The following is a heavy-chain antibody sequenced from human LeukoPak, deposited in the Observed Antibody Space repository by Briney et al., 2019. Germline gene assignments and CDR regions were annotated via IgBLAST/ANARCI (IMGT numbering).Heavy chain of an antibody. Sequence: GGSLRLSCAASGFTFSSYAMSWVRQAPGKGLEWVSAISGSGGSTYYADSVKGRFTISRDNSKNTLYLQMNSLRAEDTAVYYCASQIRGYYYMDVWGKGTTVTVSS. CDR1: GFTFSSYA. CDR3: ASQIRGYYYMDV. V-gene: IGHV3-23*01. CDR2: ISGSGGST. D-gene: IGHD3-3*02. J-gene: IGHJ6*03.